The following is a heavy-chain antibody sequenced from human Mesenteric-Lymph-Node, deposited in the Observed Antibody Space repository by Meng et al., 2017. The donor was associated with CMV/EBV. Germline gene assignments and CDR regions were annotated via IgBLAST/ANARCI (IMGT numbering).Heavy chain of an antibody. Sequence: SGGSLSSSTWWSWVRQPPGKGLEWIGEIYHSGSTNSNPSLKSRVTISVDKSKNQFSLKLSSVTAADTAVYYCARVYGSGSYYNYFDYWGQGTLVTVSS. CDR2: IYHSGST. CDR3: ARVYGSGSYYNYFDY. V-gene: IGHV4-4*02. CDR1: GGSLSSSTW. J-gene: IGHJ4*02. D-gene: IGHD3-10*01.